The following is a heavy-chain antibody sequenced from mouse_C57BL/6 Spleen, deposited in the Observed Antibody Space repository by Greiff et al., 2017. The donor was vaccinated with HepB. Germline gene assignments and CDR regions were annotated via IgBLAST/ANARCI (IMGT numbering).Heavy chain of an antibody. J-gene: IGHJ1*03. CDR3: ARKYYGSSRLYWYFDV. CDR2: INPNNGGT. CDR1: GYTFTDYN. V-gene: IGHV1-18*01. Sequence: EVQLQQSGPELVKPGASVKIPCKASGYTFTDYNMDWVKQSHGKSLEWIGDINPNNGGTIYNQKFKGKATLTVDKSSSTAYMELRSLTSEDTAVYYCARKYYGSSRLYWYFDVWGTGTTVTVSS. D-gene: IGHD1-1*01.